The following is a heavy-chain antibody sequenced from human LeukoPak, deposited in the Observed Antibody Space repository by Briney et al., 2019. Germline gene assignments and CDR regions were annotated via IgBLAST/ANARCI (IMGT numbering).Heavy chain of an antibody. J-gene: IGHJ5*02. CDR1: GGSISSYY. D-gene: IGHD3-3*01. V-gene: IGHV4-59*08. Sequence: SETLSLTCTVSGGSISSYYWSWIRQPPGKGLEWIGYIYYSGSTYYNPSLKSRVTISVDTSKNQFSLKLSSVTAADTAVYYCARADVITIWFDPWGQGTLVTVSS. CDR2: IYYSGST. CDR3: ARADVITIWFDP.